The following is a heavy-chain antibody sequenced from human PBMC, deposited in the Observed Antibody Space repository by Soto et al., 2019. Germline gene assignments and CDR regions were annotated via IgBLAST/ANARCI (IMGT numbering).Heavy chain of an antibody. CDR3: ARSVILTGGSYKGLIRLHYFDT. CDR2: IYHTGST. J-gene: IGHJ4*02. V-gene: IGHV4-4*02. CDR1: GGSISSSNW. Sequence: PSETLSLTCAVSGGSISSSNWWSWVRQPPGKGLEWIGEIYHTGSTNYNPSLKSRVTISVDKSKNQFSLKLSSVTAADTAVYYCARSVILTGGSYKGLIRLHYFDTWGPGTLVTVSS. D-gene: IGHD3-9*01.